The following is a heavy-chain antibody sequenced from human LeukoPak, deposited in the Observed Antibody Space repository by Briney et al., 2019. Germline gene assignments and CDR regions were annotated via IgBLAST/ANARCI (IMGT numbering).Heavy chain of an antibody. CDR3: ARAESTVTREVDY. CDR2: IGSSSSTI. Sequence: PGGSLRLSCAASGFTFSSYSMNWVRQAPGKGLEWVSYIGSSSSTIYYADSVKGRFTISRDNAKNSLYLQMNSLRAEDTAVYYCARAESTVTREVDYWGQGTLVTVS. J-gene: IGHJ4*02. V-gene: IGHV3-48*04. CDR1: GFTFSSYS. D-gene: IGHD4-17*01.